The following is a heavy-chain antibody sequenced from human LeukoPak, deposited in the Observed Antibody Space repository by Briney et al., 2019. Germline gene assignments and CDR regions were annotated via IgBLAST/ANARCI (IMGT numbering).Heavy chain of an antibody. CDR2: IYYSGST. CDR3: ARDRGGNMGFDP. J-gene: IGHJ5*02. Sequence: SETLSLTCTVSGGSISSHYWSWIRQPPGKGLEWVGYIYYSGSTNYNPSLKSRVTISVDTSKNQFSLKLSSVTAADTAVYYCARDRGGNMGFDPWGQGTLVTVSS. D-gene: IGHD2/OR15-2a*01. V-gene: IGHV4-59*11. CDR1: GGSISSHY.